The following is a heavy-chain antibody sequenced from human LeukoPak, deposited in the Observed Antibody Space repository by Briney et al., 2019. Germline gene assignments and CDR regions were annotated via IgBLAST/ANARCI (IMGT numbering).Heavy chain of an antibody. Sequence: GGSLRLSCAASGFTFSRFAMTWVRQAPGKGMEWVSGISGSGGNTYYADSVKGRFTISRDNSKNTLYLQMNSLTAEDTALYYCAKRLEDRHDSSGYYSNWFDPWGQGTLVTVSS. CDR2: ISGSGGNT. J-gene: IGHJ5*02. D-gene: IGHD3-22*01. CDR3: AKRLEDRHDSSGYYSNWFDP. CDR1: GFTFSRFA. V-gene: IGHV3-23*01.